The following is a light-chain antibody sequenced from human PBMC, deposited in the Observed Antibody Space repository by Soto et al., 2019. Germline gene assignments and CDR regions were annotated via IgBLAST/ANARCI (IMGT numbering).Light chain of an antibody. CDR2: GAS. CDR1: QRGLSRSNNKNY. J-gene: IGKJ1*01. Sequence: DIAMTQSPDSLAGYLGGRATINCKSSQRGLSRSNNKNYLAWFQQKVGPPPTLLIYGASNREFGVPERFSGSGSGTDFTLTISSLQPEDVAVYYCQQYYSTHGSWTGGQGTQLDIK. V-gene: IGKV4-1*01. CDR3: QQYYSTHGSWT.